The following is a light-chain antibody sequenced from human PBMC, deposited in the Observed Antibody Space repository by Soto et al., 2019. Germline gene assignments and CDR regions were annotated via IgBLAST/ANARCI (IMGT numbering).Light chain of an antibody. J-gene: IGLJ3*02. V-gene: IGLV1-51*02. Sequence: QSVLTQPPSVSAAPGQKVTISCSGSSSNIGNNYVSWYQQLPGTAPKLFIYENDKRPSGIPDRFSGSKSGTSATLGITGLQTGDEAEYYCGTWDSSLSAGVFGGGTKLTVL. CDR2: END. CDR3: GTWDSSLSAGV. CDR1: SSNIGNNY.